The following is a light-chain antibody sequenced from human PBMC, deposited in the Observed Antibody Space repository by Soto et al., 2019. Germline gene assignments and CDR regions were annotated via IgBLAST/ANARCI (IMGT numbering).Light chain of an antibody. CDR3: QQLNAYPLT. J-gene: IGKJ5*01. CDR2: GAS. CDR1: QGISSY. V-gene: IGKV1-9*01. Sequence: DIPLTQSPSFLSASVGDRVTITCRASQGISSYLAWFQQKPGRAPNLLIYGASTLQSGVPSRFSGCGSGTDFTLTISNLQPEDFATYYCQQLNAYPLTFGQGTRLEIK.